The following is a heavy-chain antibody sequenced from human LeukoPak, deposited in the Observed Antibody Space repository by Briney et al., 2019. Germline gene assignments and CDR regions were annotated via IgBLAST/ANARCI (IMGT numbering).Heavy chain of an antibody. J-gene: IGHJ5*02. D-gene: IGHD3-10*01. V-gene: IGHV4-34*01. Sequence: SETLSLTCAVYGGSFSGCYWSWIRQPPGKGLEWIGEINHSGSTNYNPSLKSRVTISVDTSKNQFSLKLSSVTAADTAVYYCARGQNRGGDWFDPWGQGTLVTVSS. CDR2: INHSGST. CDR3: ARGQNRGGDWFDP. CDR1: GGSFSGCY.